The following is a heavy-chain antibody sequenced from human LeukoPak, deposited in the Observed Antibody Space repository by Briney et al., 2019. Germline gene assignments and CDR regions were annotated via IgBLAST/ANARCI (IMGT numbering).Heavy chain of an antibody. J-gene: IGHJ4*02. D-gene: IGHD3-9*01. CDR3: AKDNDNFDWLFHY. Sequence: GRSLRLSCAASGFTFSSYAMHWVRQAPGKGLEWVAVISYNGSNKYYADSVKGRFTISRDNSKNTLYLQMNSLRAEDTAVYYCAKDNDNFDWLFHYWGQGTLVTVSS. CDR2: ISYNGSNK. CDR1: GFTFSSYA. V-gene: IGHV3-30*18.